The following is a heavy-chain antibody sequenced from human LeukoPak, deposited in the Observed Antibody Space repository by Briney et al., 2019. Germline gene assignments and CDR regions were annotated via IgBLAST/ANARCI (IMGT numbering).Heavy chain of an antibody. V-gene: IGHV3-53*01. Sequence: PGGSLRLSCAASGFTVSSNYMSWVRQAPGKGLEWVSVIYSGGSTYYADSVKGRFTISRDNAKNSLYLQMNSLRAEDTAVYYCASSPLAGTYGYWGQGTLVTVSS. D-gene: IGHD6-13*01. J-gene: IGHJ4*02. CDR2: IYSGGST. CDR3: ASSPLAGTYGY. CDR1: GFTVSSNY.